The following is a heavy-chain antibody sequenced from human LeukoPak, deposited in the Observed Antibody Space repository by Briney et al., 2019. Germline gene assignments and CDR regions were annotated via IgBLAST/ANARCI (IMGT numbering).Heavy chain of an antibody. V-gene: IGHV4-30-2*01. J-gene: IGHJ4*02. CDR3: ARGRRSDIMVRGIRTYYFDY. D-gene: IGHD3-10*01. CDR2: IYHSGST. CDR1: GGSISSGGYS. Sequence: SSQTLSLTCAVSGGSISSGGYSWSWIRQPPGKGLEWIGYIYHSGSTYYNPSLKSRVTISVDTSKNQFSLKLSSVTAADTAVYYCARGRRSDIMVRGIRTYYFDYWGQGTLVTVSS.